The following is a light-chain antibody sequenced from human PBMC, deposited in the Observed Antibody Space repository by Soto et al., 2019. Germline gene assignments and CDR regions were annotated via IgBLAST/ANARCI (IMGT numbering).Light chain of an antibody. CDR2: GVT. J-gene: IGLJ1*01. CDR1: NSDIGAYNY. V-gene: IGLV2-14*01. CDR3: SSYTPAYFYV. Sequence: QSVLTQPASVSGSPGQPITISCTGSNSDIGAYNYVSWYQQHPGKAPKLIIHGVTNRPSGVSHRFSGSKSDYTASLTISALQSEDECDYYCSSYTPAYFYVFGTGTKGTVL.